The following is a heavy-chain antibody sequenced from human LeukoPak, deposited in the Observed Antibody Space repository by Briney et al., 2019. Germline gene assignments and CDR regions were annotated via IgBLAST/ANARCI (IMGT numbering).Heavy chain of an antibody. CDR1: EYTYTSYY. Sequence: GASVKVSCKASEYTYTSYYMHWVRQAPGQGLEWMGIINPSGGSTSYAQKFQGRVTMTRDTSTSTVYMELSSLRSEDTAVYYCARDETNCSSTSCYPSNWFDPWGQGTLVTVSS. D-gene: IGHD2-2*01. V-gene: IGHV1-46*01. J-gene: IGHJ5*02. CDR2: INPSGGST. CDR3: ARDETNCSSTSCYPSNWFDP.